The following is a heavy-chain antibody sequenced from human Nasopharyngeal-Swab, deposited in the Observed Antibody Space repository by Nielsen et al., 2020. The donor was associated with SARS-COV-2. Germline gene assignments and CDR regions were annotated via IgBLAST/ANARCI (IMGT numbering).Heavy chain of an antibody. D-gene: IGHD5-18*01. CDR2: IKSKPDGGTT. J-gene: IGHJ4*02. Sequence: GGSLRLSFAASGFTFSNAGMGWVRQAPGRGLEWVGRIKSKPDGGTTDYAEPVKGRFTTSRDDSKNTLYLQMNSLKTEDTAVYYCTTRRVNARILVDYWGQGTLVTVSS. V-gene: IGHV3-15*01. CDR3: TTRRVNARILVDY. CDR1: GFTFSNAG.